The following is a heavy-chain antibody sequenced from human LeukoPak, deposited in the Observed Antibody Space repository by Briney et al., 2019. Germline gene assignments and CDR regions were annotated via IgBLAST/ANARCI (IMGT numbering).Heavy chain of an antibody. CDR3: ASGTYSSDSGDY. CDR2: ISNDGSNK. Sequence: GGSLRLSCVASGFTFNTYAMYWVRQAPGKGLEWVAVISNDGSNKNYADSVKGRFTISRDNAKNSLYLQMNSLRAEDTAVYYCASGTYSSDSGDYWGQGTLVTVSS. V-gene: IGHV3-30-3*01. D-gene: IGHD6-19*01. CDR1: GFTFNTYA. J-gene: IGHJ4*02.